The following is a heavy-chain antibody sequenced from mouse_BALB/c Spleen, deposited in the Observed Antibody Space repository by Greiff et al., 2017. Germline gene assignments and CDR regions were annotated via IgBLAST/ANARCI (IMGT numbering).Heavy chain of an antibody. V-gene: IGHV2-2*02. D-gene: IGHD1-1*01. Sequence: VKVEESGPGLVQPSQSLSITCTVSGFSLTSYGVHWVRQSPGKGLVWLGVIWSGGSTDYNAAFISRLSISKDNSKSQVFFKMNSLQANDTAIYYCARPIITTVVGGAMDYWGQGTSVTVSS. CDR1: GFSLTSYG. J-gene: IGHJ4*01. CDR2: IWSGGST. CDR3: ARPIITTVVGGAMDY.